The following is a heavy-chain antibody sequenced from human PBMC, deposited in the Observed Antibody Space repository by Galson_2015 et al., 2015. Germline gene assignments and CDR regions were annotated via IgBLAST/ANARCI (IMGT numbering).Heavy chain of an antibody. CDR3: ARALPVEYCSGGSCYYGMDV. V-gene: IGHV3-33*01. CDR1: GFTFSSYG. J-gene: IGHJ6*02. D-gene: IGHD2-15*01. CDR2: IWYDGSNK. Sequence: SLRLTCAASGFTFSSYGMHWVRQAPGKGLEWVAVIWYDGSNKYYADSVKGRFTISRDNPKNTLYLQMNSLRAEDTAVYYCARALPVEYCSGGSCYYGMDVWGQGTTVTVSS.